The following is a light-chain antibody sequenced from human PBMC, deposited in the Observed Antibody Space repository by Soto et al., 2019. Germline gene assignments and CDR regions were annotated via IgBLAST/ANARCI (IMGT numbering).Light chain of an antibody. CDR1: NSNIGSNT. CDR2: SNH. J-gene: IGLJ2*01. Sequence: QSVLTQPPSASGTPGQRVTISCSGSNSNIGSNTVNWFQQLPGTAPKLLIFSNHQRPSGVPDRFSGSKSGTSASLAISGLLSEDEADYSCAAWDDSLNGYVVFGGGTKLTVL. CDR3: AAWDDSLNGYVV. V-gene: IGLV1-44*01.